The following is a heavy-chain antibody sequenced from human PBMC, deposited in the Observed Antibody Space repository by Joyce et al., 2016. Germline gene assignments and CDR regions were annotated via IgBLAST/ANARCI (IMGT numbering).Heavy chain of an antibody. CDR1: SGPFSGFF. J-gene: IGHJ4*02. CDR3: ARSQWLAPLMY. D-gene: IGHD6-19*01. CDR2: ITNSGAT. Sequence: QVQLQQWGAGLLKTSETLSLTCAVYSGPFSGFFWMWVRPPPGKGLEWIGDITNSGATHYNPSLKSRLTMSVDTSRKEFSLKLSSVTVADTAIYYCARSQWLAPLMYWGQGTPVTVSS. V-gene: IGHV4-34*02.